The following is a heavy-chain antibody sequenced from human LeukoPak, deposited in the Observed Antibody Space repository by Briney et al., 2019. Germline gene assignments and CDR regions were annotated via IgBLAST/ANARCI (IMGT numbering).Heavy chain of an antibody. D-gene: IGHD3-10*01. J-gene: IGHJ5*02. CDR1: GFTFSSYA. CDR2: ISSNGGST. V-gene: IGHV3-64*01. CDR3: ARESGNYYGPKQRNNWFDP. Sequence: PGGSLRLSCAASGFTFSSYAMHWVRQAPGKGLEYVSAISSNGGSTYYANSVKGRFTISRDNSKNTLYLQMGSLRAEDMAVYYCARESGNYYGPKQRNNWFDPWGQGTLVTVSS.